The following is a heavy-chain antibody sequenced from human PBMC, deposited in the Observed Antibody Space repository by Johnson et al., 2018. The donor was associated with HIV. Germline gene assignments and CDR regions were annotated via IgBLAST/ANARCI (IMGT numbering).Heavy chain of an antibody. Sequence: VQLVESGGGLVQPGGSLRLSCAASGFTFSSYWMSWVRQAPGKGLEWVSGISWNSGSIGYADSVKGRFTISRDNAKNSLYLQMNSLRAEDTALYYCAKSEWELALGAFDIWGQGTMVTVSS. D-gene: IGHD1-26*01. J-gene: IGHJ3*02. CDR3: AKSEWELALGAFDI. CDR2: ISWNSGSI. CDR1: GFTFSSYW. V-gene: IGHV3-9*01.